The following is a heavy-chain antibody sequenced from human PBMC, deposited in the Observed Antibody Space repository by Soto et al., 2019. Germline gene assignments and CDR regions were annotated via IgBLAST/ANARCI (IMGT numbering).Heavy chain of an antibody. CDR3: ARVSYGDFHADAFDI. Sequence: QVQLQESGPGLVKPSETLSLTCTVSGGSISSYYWSWIRQPPGKGLEWIGYIYYSGSTNYNPSLKSRVTISVDTSKNQFSLKLSSVTAADTAVYYCARVSYGDFHADAFDIWGQGTMVTVSS. CDR1: GGSISSYY. D-gene: IGHD4-17*01. V-gene: IGHV4-59*01. J-gene: IGHJ3*02. CDR2: IYYSGST.